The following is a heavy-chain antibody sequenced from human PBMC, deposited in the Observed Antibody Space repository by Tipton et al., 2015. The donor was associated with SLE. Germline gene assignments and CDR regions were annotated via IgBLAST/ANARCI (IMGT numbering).Heavy chain of an antibody. CDR2: ISSSGSYI. D-gene: IGHD4/OR15-4a*01. CDR1: GFTFSSYE. Sequence: QLVQSGGGLVQPGGSLRLSCAASGFTFSSYEMNWVRQAPGKGLEWVSYISSSGSYIYYADSVKGRFTISRDNAKNSLYLQMNSLSAEDTAVYYCAREDYGDFGYWGQGTLVTVSS. CDR3: AREDYGDFGY. V-gene: IGHV3-48*03. J-gene: IGHJ4*02.